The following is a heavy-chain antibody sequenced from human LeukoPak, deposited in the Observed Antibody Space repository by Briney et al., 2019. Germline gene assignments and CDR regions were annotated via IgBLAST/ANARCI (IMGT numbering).Heavy chain of an antibody. CDR3: ARDQGIFDY. Sequence: GGSLRLSCAASGFTFSIYAMSWVRQAPGKGLEWVSSISGSSGSTYYADSVKGRFTISRDDSKNTLYLQMNSLRDEDSAVYYCARDQGIFDYWGQGTLVTVSS. V-gene: IGHV3-23*01. CDR1: GFTFSIYA. J-gene: IGHJ4*02. CDR2: ISGSSGST.